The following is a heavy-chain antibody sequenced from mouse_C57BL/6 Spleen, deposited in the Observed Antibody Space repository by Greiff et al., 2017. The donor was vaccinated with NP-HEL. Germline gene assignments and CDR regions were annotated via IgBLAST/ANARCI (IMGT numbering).Heavy chain of an antibody. D-gene: IGHD1-3*01. J-gene: IGHJ4*01. V-gene: IGHV1-54*01. CDR3: ARSVDVGYAMDY. Sequence: QVQLQQSGAELVRPGTSVKVSCKASGYAFTNYLIEWVKQRPGQGLEWIGVLNPGSGGTNYNEKFKGKATLTADKSSSTAYMQLSSLTSEDSAVYFCARSVDVGYAMDYWGQGTSVTVSS. CDR1: GYAFTNYL. CDR2: LNPGSGGT.